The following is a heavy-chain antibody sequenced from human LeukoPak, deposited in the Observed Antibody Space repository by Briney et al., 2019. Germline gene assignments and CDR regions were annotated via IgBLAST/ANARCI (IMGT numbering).Heavy chain of an antibody. CDR2: IYHSGST. CDR1: GYSISSGYY. J-gene: IGHJ4*02. Sequence: PSETLSLTCAVSGYSISSGYYWGWIRQPPGKGLEWIGSIYHSGSTYYNPSLKSRVTISVDKSKNQFSLKLSSVPAADTAVYYCARRGGDSSGYYWDYWGQGTLVTVSS. V-gene: IGHV4-38-2*01. CDR3: ARRGGDSSGYYWDY. D-gene: IGHD3-22*01.